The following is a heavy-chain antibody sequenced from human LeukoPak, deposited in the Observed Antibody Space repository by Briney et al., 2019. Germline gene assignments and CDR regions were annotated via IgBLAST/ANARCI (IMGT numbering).Heavy chain of an antibody. D-gene: IGHD5-12*01. V-gene: IGHV3-23*01. J-gene: IGHJ3*02. CDR2: ISSGGGST. CDR1: GFTFSSYA. CDR3: AKDYQREWLRSDAFDI. Sequence: PGGSLRLSCEASGFTFSSYAMSWVRQAPGKGLEWVSGISSGGGSTYYADSVKGRFTISRDNSKNTLYLQMNSLRAEDTAVYYCAKDYQREWLRSDAFDIWGQGTMVTVSS.